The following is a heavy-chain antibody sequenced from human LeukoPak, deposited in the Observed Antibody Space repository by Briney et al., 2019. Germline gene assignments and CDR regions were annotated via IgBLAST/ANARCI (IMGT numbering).Heavy chain of an antibody. J-gene: IGHJ5*02. CDR2: IIPIFNTP. Sequence: ASVKVSCKASGYTFTSYDLHWVRQAPGQGLEWMGGIIPIFNTPHYAQTFQGRVTITADESTSTAYMELNSLRSEDTAVYYCARDEQDSSSWYARWFDPWGQGTLVTVSS. CDR3: ARDEQDSSSWYARWFDP. D-gene: IGHD6-13*01. V-gene: IGHV1-69*13. CDR1: GYTFTSYD.